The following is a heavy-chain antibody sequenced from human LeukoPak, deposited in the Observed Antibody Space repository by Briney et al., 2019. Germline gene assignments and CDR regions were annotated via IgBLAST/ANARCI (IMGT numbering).Heavy chain of an antibody. V-gene: IGHV4-59*01. Sequence: PPETLSLTCTVSGGSISNYYWSWIRQPPGKGLEWIGYIYYSGSTNCNPSLRSRVTISMDTSKNQFSLKLSSVTAADTAVYYCATERDYGDFILWGQGTLVTVSS. J-gene: IGHJ4*02. CDR2: IYYSGST. D-gene: IGHD4-17*01. CDR1: GGSISNYY. CDR3: ATERDYGDFIL.